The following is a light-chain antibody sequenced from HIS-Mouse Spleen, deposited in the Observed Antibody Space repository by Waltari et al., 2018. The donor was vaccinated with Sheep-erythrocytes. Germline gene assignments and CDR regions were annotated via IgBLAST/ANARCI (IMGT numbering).Light chain of an antibody. J-gene: IGLJ2*01. V-gene: IGLV1-40*01. CDR2: GNS. CDR1: SSNIGSNY. CDR3: QSYDSSLSGSKV. Sequence: QSVLTQPPSASGTPGQRVTISCSGSSSNIGSNYVYWYQQLPGTAPKLLIYGNSHPPSGVPDRFSGSKSGTSASLAITGLQAEDEADYYCQSYDSSLSGSKVFGGGTKLTVL.